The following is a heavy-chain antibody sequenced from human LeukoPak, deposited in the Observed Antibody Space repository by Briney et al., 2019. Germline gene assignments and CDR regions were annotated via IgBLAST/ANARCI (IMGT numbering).Heavy chain of an antibody. V-gene: IGHV3-23*01. J-gene: IGHJ6*02. Sequence: GGSLRLSCAASGFTFSSTAMSWVRRAPGKGLEWVSSINAGGGATYYADSVKGRFTIPRDNSKNTLHLQLNSLRAEDTALYYCAKSCGGTCYYYGMDVWGQGTTVTVSS. CDR1: GFTFSSTA. CDR3: AKSCGGTCYYYGMDV. CDR2: INAGGGAT. D-gene: IGHD2-15*01.